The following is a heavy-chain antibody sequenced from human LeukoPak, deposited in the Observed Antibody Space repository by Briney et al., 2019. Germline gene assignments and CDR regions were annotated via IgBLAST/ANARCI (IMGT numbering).Heavy chain of an antibody. Sequence: GGSLRLSYAASGFTVSSNYMSWVRQAPGKGLEWVSVIYSGGSTYYADSVKGRFTISRDNSKNTLYLQMNSLRAEDTAVYYCAREVDKYYFDYWGQGTLVTVSS. CDR1: GFTVSSNY. V-gene: IGHV3-66*01. CDR2: IYSGGST. D-gene: IGHD2-15*01. J-gene: IGHJ4*02. CDR3: AREVDKYYFDY.